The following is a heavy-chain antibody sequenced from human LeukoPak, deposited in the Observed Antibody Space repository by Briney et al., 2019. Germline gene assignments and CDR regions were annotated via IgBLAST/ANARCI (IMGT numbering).Heavy chain of an antibody. Sequence: PSETLSLTCTVSGGSISSYYWSWFRQPPGKGLEWIGYIYYSGSTNYNPSLKSRVTISVDTSKNQFSLKLSSVTAADTAVYYCARYDGDYFDHWGQGTLVTVSS. CDR1: GGSISSYY. D-gene: IGHD3-10*01. V-gene: IGHV4-59*01. CDR3: ARYDGDYFDH. J-gene: IGHJ4*02. CDR2: IYYSGST.